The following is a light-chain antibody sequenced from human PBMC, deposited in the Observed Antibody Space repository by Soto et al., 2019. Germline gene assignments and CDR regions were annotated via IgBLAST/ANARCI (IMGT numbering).Light chain of an antibody. V-gene: IGLV2-14*01. CDR2: DVN. J-gene: IGLJ2*01. Sequence: QSVLTQPASVSGSPGQSITISCTGTSSDVGGYNYVSWYQQHPGKAPKLMIYDVNNRPSGVSNRFSGPKSGNTASLTISGLQAEDEGDYYCSSYTSSITLVFGGGTKLTVL. CDR3: SSYTSSITLV. CDR1: SSDVGGYNY.